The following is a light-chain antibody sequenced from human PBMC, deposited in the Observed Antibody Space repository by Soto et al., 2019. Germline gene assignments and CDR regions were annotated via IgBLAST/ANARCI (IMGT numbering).Light chain of an antibody. CDR1: QSVGNN. V-gene: IGKV3-15*01. Sequence: EIVMTQSPATLSVSPGARATLSCRASQSVGNNVAWYQQKPGQAPRLLIHGTSTRATDIPARFSGSVSGTEFTLTIIGLQSEDFAFYYCQQYNNWPPYTFGQGTRLEIK. J-gene: IGKJ5*01. CDR3: QQYNNWPPYT. CDR2: GTS.